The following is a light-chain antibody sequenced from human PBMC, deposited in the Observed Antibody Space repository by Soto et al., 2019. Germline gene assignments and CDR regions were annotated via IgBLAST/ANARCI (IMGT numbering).Light chain of an antibody. CDR1: TSDVGDYNF. CDR2: DVS. Sequence: QSALTQPAYVSGSPGQLITISCTGTTSDVGDYNFVSWYQQHPGKAPKLMIYDVSSRPSGVSHRFSGSKSGNTASLTISGIQAGDEADYYCSSYASSNTLLFGGGTKLTVL. V-gene: IGLV2-14*01. J-gene: IGLJ2*01. CDR3: SSYASSNTLL.